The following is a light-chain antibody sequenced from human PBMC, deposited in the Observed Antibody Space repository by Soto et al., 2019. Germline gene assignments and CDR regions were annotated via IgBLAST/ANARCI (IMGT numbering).Light chain of an antibody. CDR3: LQHNSYPRT. Sequence: DIQMTQSPSAMSASVGDRVTITCRASQGIGNYLAWFQQKPGKVPKRLIYGASNLQSGVPSRFSGSGSGTEFTLTISSLQPEDFVTYYCLQHNSYPRTFGQGTKVDNK. CDR2: GAS. V-gene: IGKV1-17*03. CDR1: QGIGNY. J-gene: IGKJ1*01.